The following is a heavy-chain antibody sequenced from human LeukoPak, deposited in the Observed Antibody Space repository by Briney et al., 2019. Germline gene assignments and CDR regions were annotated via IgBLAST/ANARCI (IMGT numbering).Heavy chain of an antibody. CDR2: IIPIFGTA. CDR3: AKGSGYCSGGSRRKWFDP. J-gene: IGHJ5*02. D-gene: IGHD2-15*01. V-gene: IGHV1-69*13. Sequence: SVKVSCKASGGTFSSYAISWVRQAPGQGLEWMGGIIPIFGTANYAQKFQGRVTITAADSTSTAYMELSSLRSEDTAGYYCAKGSGYCSGGSRRKWFDPWGQGTLVTVSS. CDR1: GGTFSSYA.